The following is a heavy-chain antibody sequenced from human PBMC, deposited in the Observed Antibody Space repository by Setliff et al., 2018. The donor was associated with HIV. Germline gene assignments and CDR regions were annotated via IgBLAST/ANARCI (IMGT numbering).Heavy chain of an antibody. Sequence: SETLSLTCNVSGGSISSGGYYWGWIRQPPGKGLERIGSIYHSGSAYYNPSLKSRVTISVDTSKNQFSLKMSSLTAADTAVYYCARHGGITGTTDAFDIWGQGTMVTVSS. D-gene: IGHD1-7*01. CDR1: GGSISSGGYY. CDR2: IYHSGSA. V-gene: IGHV4-39*01. J-gene: IGHJ3*02. CDR3: ARHGGITGTTDAFDI.